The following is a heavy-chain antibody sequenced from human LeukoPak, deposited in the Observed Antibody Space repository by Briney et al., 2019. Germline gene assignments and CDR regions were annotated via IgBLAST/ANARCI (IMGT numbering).Heavy chain of an antibody. CDR2: IRYDGINK. D-gene: IGHD3-3*02. Sequence: TGGSLRLSCAASGFMFSNYGMHWVRQAPGKGLEWVAFIRYDGINKYYADSVKGRFTISRDNAKNSLYLQMNSLRAEDTAVYYCARGQIGFLEGGTFDYWGQGTLVTVSS. V-gene: IGHV3-30*02. CDR1: GFMFSNYG. CDR3: ARGQIGFLEGGTFDY. J-gene: IGHJ4*02.